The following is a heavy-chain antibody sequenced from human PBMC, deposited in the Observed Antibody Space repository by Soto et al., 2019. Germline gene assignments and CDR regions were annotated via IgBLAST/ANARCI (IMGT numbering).Heavy chain of an antibody. CDR2: IYHSGST. V-gene: IGHV4-4*02. D-gene: IGHD5-12*01. CDR3: ARERGGYDLGYKWFDP. CDR1: GGSISSSNW. Sequence: SETLSLTCAVSGGSISSSNWWSWVRQPPGKGLEWIGEIYHSGSTNYNPSLKSRVTISVDKSKNQFSLKLSSVAAADTAVYYCARERGGYDLGYKWFDPWGQGTLVTVSS. J-gene: IGHJ5*02.